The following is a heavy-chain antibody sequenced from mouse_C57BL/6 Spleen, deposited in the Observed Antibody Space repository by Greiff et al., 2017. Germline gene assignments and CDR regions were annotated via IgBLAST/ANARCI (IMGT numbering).Heavy chain of an antibody. J-gene: IGHJ1*03. Sequence: VQLQQSGAELVRPGASVTLSCKASGYTFTDYEMHWVKQTPVHGLEWIGAIDPETGGTAYNQKFKGKAILTADKSSRTAYMELRSLTSEDSAVYYCTRSAPGSRNYGGYFDVWGTGTTVTGSS. V-gene: IGHV1-15*01. D-gene: IGHD2-1*01. CDR2: IDPETGGT. CDR3: TRSAPGSRNYGGYFDV. CDR1: GYTFTDYE.